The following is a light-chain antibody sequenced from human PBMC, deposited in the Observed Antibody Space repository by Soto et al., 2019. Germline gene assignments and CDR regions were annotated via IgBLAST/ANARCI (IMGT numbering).Light chain of an antibody. V-gene: IGLV1-47*02. CDR3: AAWDDSLSGPV. CDR2: RDN. CDR1: SSNIGNNF. Sequence: PVLTQPPSVSETPGQRVTISCSGSSSNIGNNFAYWYQQLPGTAPKLLISRDNERPSGVPDRISGSKSGTSASLAISGLRSEDEADYYCAAWDDSLSGPVFGGGTKVTVL. J-gene: IGLJ3*02.